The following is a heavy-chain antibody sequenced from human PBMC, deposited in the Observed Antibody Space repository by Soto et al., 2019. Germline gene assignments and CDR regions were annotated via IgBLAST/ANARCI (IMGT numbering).Heavy chain of an antibody. CDR3: VSDSRYDYFIFDY. D-gene: IGHD5-12*01. Sequence: GGSLRLSFAASGFTFSSYCIHWGRPAPGKGLAWVSVISYDGSNKYYADSVKGRFTISRDNSKNTLYLQMNSLRAEDTAVYYCVSDSRYDYFIFDYWGQGTLVTVSS. V-gene: IGHV3-30*03. J-gene: IGHJ4*02. CDR2: ISYDGSNK. CDR1: GFTFSSYC.